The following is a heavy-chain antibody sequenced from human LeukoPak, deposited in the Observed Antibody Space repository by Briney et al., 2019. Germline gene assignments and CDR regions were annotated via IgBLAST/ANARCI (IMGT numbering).Heavy chain of an antibody. V-gene: IGHV4-4*02. CDR2: IYHSGRT. J-gene: IGHJ5*02. D-gene: IGHD3-3*01. CDR3: ARDGTGNYDFWSGTPGVPYNWFDP. CDR1: GGSISSSNW. Sequence: KPSETLSLTCAVSGGSISSSNWWSWVRPPPGKGLEWIGEIYHSGRTNYNPSLKSRVTISVDKSKTPFSLKLSSVTAADTAVYYCARDGTGNYDFWSGTPGVPYNWFDPWGQGTLVTVSS.